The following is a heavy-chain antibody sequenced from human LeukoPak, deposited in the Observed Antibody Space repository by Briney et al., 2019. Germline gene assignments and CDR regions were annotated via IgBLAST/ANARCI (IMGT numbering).Heavy chain of an antibody. CDR3: GGSGSYYHY. CDR2: IYSGGST. Sequence: PSETLSLTCTVSGGSISSYYWSWIRQSPGKGLEWIGYIYSGGSTNSNPSLKSRLTMSVDTSKNQFSLKLSSVTAADTAVYYCGGSGSYYHYWGQGTLVTVSS. V-gene: IGHV4-59*12. J-gene: IGHJ4*02. CDR1: GGSISSYY. D-gene: IGHD3-10*01.